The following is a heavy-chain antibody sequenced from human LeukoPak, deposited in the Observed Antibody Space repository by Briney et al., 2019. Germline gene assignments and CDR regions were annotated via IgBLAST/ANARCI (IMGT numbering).Heavy chain of an antibody. D-gene: IGHD4-23*01. CDR2: IYYSGST. V-gene: IGHV4-31*03. CDR1: GGSISSGGYY. CDR3: ARGNPYDYGGNTIDY. J-gene: IGHJ4*02. Sequence: SSKTLSLTCTVSGGSISSGGYYWSWIRQHPGKGLEWIGYIYYSGSTNYNPSLKSRVTISVDTSKNQFSLKLSSVTAADTAVYYCARGNPYDYGGNTIDYWGQGTLVTVSS.